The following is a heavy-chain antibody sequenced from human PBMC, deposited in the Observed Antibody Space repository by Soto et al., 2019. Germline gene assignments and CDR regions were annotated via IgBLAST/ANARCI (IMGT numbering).Heavy chain of an antibody. CDR2: IIPILGIA. D-gene: IGHD2-15*01. V-gene: IGHV1-69*08. J-gene: IGHJ4*02. CDR1: GGTFSSYT. Sequence: QVQLVQSGAEVKKPGSSVKVSCKASGGTFSSYTISWVRQAPGQGLEWMGRIIPILGIANYAQKFQGRVTITADKSTITAYMELSRLRSEYTAVYYCARDASHCSCGSCYHENYSFDYWGQGTLVTVSS. CDR3: ARDASHCSCGSCYHENYSFDY.